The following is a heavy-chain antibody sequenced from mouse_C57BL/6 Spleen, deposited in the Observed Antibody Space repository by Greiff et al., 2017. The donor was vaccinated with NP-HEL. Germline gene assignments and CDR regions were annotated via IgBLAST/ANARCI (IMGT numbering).Heavy chain of an antibody. CDR2: IYPRSGNT. J-gene: IGHJ2*01. CDR3: ARGNYDYDGYFDY. CDR1: GYTFTSYG. D-gene: IGHD2-4*01. V-gene: IGHV1-81*01. Sequence: VQLQQSGAELARPGSSVKLSCKASGYTFTSYGISWVKQRTGQGLEWIGEIYPRSGNTYYNEKFKDKATLTADKSSSTAYMQLRSLTSEDSAVYFCARGNYDYDGYFDYWGQGTTLTVSS.